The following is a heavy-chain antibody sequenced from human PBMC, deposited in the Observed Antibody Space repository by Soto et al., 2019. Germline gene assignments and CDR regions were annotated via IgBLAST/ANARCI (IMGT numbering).Heavy chain of an antibody. D-gene: IGHD3-9*01. Sequence: QVQLVQSGAEVKKPGASVKFSCKAPGYTFTSYGISWVRQARGQGLEWMGWISAYNGKTNNAQKLQGRVTMTTDTATSTAYMELRSLWSDDTAVYYCARDPGFRSDYWGQGTLVTVSS. CDR3: ARDPGFRSDY. CDR1: GYTFTSYG. J-gene: IGHJ4*02. V-gene: IGHV1-18*01. CDR2: ISAYNGKT.